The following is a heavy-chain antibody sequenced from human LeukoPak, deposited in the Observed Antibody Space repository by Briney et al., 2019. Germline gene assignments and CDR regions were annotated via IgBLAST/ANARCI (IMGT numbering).Heavy chain of an antibody. Sequence: GGSLRLSCAASGFIVSGDFMSWVRQAPGKGLEWVSVIYSDGSTYYADSVKGRFTISKDNSKNTLDLQMTGLRAEDTAVYYCARERGRGRDSPWFDYWGQGTLVTVSS. D-gene: IGHD1-26*01. CDR1: GFIVSGDF. V-gene: IGHV3-53*01. J-gene: IGHJ4*02. CDR3: ARERGRGRDSPWFDY. CDR2: IYSDGST.